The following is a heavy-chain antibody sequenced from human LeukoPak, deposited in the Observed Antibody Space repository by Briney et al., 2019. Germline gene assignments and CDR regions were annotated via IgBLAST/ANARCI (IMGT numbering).Heavy chain of an antibody. D-gene: IGHD2/OR15-2a*01. CDR2: ISTYNGNT. V-gene: IGHV1-18*01. CDR3: ARVCNWDADNTRGDPVDY. CDR1: GYTFTSYG. Sequence: ASVKVSCKSSGYTFTSYGISWVRQAPGQGPEWMGWISTYNGNTNYAQKFQGRVTMTTDTSTSTAYMELRSLRSDDTAMYYCARVCNWDADNTRGDPVDYWGQGTLVTVSS. J-gene: IGHJ4*02.